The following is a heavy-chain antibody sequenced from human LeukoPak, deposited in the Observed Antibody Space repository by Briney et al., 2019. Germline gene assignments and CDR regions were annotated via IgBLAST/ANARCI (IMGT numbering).Heavy chain of an antibody. Sequence: SVKVSCKASGGTFSSYAISWVRQAPGQGLGWMGGIIPIFGTANYAQKFQGRVTITTDESTSTAYMELSSLRSEDTAVYYCARGRQLTYPYNWFDPWGQGTLVTVSS. J-gene: IGHJ5*02. D-gene: IGHD6-13*01. CDR3: ARGRQLTYPYNWFDP. CDR1: GGTFSSYA. CDR2: IIPIFGTA. V-gene: IGHV1-69*05.